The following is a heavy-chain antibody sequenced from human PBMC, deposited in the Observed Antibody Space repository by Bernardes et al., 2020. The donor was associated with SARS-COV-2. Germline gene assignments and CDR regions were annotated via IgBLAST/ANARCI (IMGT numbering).Heavy chain of an antibody. J-gene: IGHJ6*02. CDR2: ISRTGQTS. CDR3: AKSLGGDRSVIAAKYQYGMDV. CDR1: RFDFGTYV. V-gene: IGHV3-23*01. D-gene: IGHD5-18*01. Sequence: GWSLRLSCAASRFDFGTYVMAWVRQAPGKGLQWLASISRTGQTSFYAASVKGRFTISRHNAENSLGLHMSSLRVDDTAVYYCAKSLGGDRSVIAAKYQYGMDVWGQGTTVTVSS.